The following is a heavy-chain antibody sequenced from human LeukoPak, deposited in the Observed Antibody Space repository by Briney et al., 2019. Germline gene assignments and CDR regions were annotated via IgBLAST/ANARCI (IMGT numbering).Heavy chain of an antibody. CDR1: GFTFSSYA. CDR3: ARDRPRYCTNGVCETDAFDI. Sequence: PGGSLRLSCAASGFTFSSYAMSWVRQAPGKGLEWVSAISGSGGSTYYADSVKGRFTISRDNSKNTLYLQMNSLRAEDTAVYYCARDRPRYCTNGVCETDAFDIWGQGQWSPSLQ. V-gene: IGHV3-23*01. J-gene: IGHJ3*02. CDR2: ISGSGGST. D-gene: IGHD2-8*01.